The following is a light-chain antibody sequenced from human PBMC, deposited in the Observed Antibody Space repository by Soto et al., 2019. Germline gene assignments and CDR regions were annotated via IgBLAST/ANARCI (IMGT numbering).Light chain of an antibody. CDR2: AAS. Sequence: IQLTQTPSSLSASVGDRVTITFRASQGISSFLAWYQQKPGKAPKLLIYAASSLQSGVPSRFSGSGFGTDFTLTITSLQPEDFATYYCQQVESYPSTFAGGTKV. CDR1: QGISSF. J-gene: IGKJ4*01. V-gene: IGKV1-9*01. CDR3: QQVESYPST.